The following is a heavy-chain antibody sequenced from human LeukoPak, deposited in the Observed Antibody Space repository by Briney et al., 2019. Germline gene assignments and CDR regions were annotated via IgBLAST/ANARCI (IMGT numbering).Heavy chain of an antibody. J-gene: IGHJ4*02. D-gene: IGHD3-22*01. V-gene: IGHV3-43*02. CDR3: AKGGYYYDSSGHDY. Sequence: GGSLRLSCAASGFPFDDYAMHWVRQAPGKGREWVSLISGDGGRTYYAEFVEGRFTITRDNSKNSLYLQMNSLRTEDTALYYCAKGGYYYDSSGHDYWGQGTLVTVSS. CDR2: ISGDGGRT. CDR1: GFPFDDYA.